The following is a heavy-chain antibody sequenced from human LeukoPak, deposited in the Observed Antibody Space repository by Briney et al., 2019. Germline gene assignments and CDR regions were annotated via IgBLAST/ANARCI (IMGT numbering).Heavy chain of an antibody. CDR1: GFTLSNYA. J-gene: IGHJ4*02. Sequence: GGSLRLSCAASGFTLSNYAMAWVRQAPGKGLEWISALSTSGGSTYYAGSVKGRFTISRDNSKNTLYLQMNSLRAEDTAVYYCAKVMYYDFWSGYLYFDYWGQGTLVTVSS. V-gene: IGHV3-23*01. D-gene: IGHD3-3*01. CDR2: LSTSGGST. CDR3: AKVMYYDFWSGYLYFDY.